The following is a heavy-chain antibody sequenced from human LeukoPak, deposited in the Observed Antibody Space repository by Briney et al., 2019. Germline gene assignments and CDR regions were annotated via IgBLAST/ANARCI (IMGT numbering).Heavy chain of an antibody. D-gene: IGHD6-19*01. CDR1: GYTFTGYY. J-gene: IGHJ5*02. V-gene: IGHV1-2*02. CDR3: ARDLSPGIAVAPRWFDP. CDR2: INPNSGGT. Sequence: ASVKVSCKASGYTFTGYYMHWVRQAPGQGLEWMGWINPNSGGTNYAQKLQGRVTMTTDTSTSTAYMELRSLRSDDTAVYYCARDLSPGIAVAPRWFDPWGQGTLVTVSS.